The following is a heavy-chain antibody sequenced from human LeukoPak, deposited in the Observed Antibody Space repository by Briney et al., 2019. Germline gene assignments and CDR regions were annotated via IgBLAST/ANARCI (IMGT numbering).Heavy chain of an antibody. J-gene: IGHJ4*02. CDR3: ARLVWFEDRYFDY. CDR2: IYYSGST. Sequence: SETLSHTCTVSGGSISGSSFYWGWIRQPPGKGLEWIGNIYYSGSTYYNPSPKSRVTISVDTSKNQFSLKLSSVTAADTAMYYCARLVWFEDRYFDYWGQGTLVTVSS. V-gene: IGHV4-39*01. D-gene: IGHD3-10*01. CDR1: GGSISGSSFY.